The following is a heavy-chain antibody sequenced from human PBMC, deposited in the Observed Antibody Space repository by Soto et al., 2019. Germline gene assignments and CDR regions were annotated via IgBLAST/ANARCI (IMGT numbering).Heavy chain of an antibody. CDR2: ISYDGSNE. V-gene: IGHV3-30*18. CDR1: GFTFSSYG. Sequence: QVQLVESGGGVVQPGRSLRLSCAASGFTFSSYGMHWVRQAPGKGLEWVAVISYDGSNEYYADSVKGRFTISRDNSKNTLYLQMNSLGAEDTSVYYCAKASGPVRTILGVVIVYYYYGMAVWGRGTTVTVSA. J-gene: IGHJ6*04. D-gene: IGHD3-3*01. CDR3: AKASGPVRTILGVVIVYYYYGMAV.